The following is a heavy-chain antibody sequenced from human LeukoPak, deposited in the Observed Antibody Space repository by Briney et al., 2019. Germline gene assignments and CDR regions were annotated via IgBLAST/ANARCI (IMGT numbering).Heavy chain of an antibody. CDR1: GFTFSSYA. D-gene: IGHD6-19*01. CDR2: ISGSGGST. Sequence: GGSLRLSCAASGFTFSSYAMSWVRQAPGKGLEWVSAISGSGGSTYYADSVKGRFTISRDNSKNTLYLQMNSLRAEDTAVYYCAKHCPSKSLGYYYYMDVWGKGATGTVSS. J-gene: IGHJ6*03. V-gene: IGHV3-23*01. CDR3: AKHCPSKSLGYYYYMDV.